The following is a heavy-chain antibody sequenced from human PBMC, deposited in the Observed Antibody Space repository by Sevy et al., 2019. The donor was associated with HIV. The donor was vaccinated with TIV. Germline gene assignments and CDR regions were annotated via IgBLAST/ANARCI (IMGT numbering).Heavy chain of an antibody. CDR3: AKDSRGNYYYFDN. D-gene: IGHD1-26*01. Sequence: GGSLRLSCAASGFTFRTYWMTWIRQAPGKGLEWVSSISNSGGSTYYADSVKGRFTISRDNSQNSLYLQMNSLRAEDTALYYCAKDSRGNYYYFDNWGLGTLVTVSS. V-gene: IGHV3-23*01. CDR1: GFTFRTYW. J-gene: IGHJ4*02. CDR2: ISNSGGST.